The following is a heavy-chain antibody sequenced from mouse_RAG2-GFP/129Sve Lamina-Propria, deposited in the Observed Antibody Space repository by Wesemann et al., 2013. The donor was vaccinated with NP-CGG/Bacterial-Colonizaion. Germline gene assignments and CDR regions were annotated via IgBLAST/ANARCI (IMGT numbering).Heavy chain of an antibody. D-gene: IGHD1-1*01. CDR2: INPNYGTT. Sequence: GASVKISCKASGYSFTDYNMNWVKQSNGKSLGWIGVINPNYGTTSYNQKFKGKATLTVDQSSSTAYMQLNSLTSEDSAVYYCARSAPLITTVVAPHWYFDVWGTGTTVTVSS. J-gene: IGHJ1*03. CDR3: ARSAPLITTVVAPHWYFDV. CDR1: GYSFTDYN. V-gene: IGHV1-39*01.